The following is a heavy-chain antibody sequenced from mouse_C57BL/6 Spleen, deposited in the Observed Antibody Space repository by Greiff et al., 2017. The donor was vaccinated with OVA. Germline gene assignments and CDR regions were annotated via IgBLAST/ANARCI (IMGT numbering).Heavy chain of an antibody. D-gene: IGHD2-14*01. J-gene: IGHJ4*01. CDR3: ARWDYRRYYAMDY. Sequence: QVQLQQSGAELMKPGASVKLSCKATGYTFTGYWIEWVKQRPGHGLEWIGEILPGSGSTTYNAKFKGKATFTADTSSNPAYMQLSILSTEDSAIYYGARWDYRRYYAMDYWGQGTSVTVSA. CDR2: ILPGSGST. V-gene: IGHV1-9*01. CDR1: GYTFTGYW.